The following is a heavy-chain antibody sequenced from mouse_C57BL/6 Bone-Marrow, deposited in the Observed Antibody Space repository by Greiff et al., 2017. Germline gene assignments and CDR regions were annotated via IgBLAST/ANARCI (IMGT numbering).Heavy chain of an antibody. CDR1: GYTFTDYE. V-gene: IGHV1-15*01. J-gene: IGHJ1*03. CDR3: TRCRYSYGSSYNWYFDV. Sequence: VQLQQSGAELVRPGASVTLSCKASGYTFTDYEMHWVKQTPVHGLEWIGAIDPETGGTAYNQKFKGKAILTADKSSSTAYMELRSLTSEDSAVYYCTRCRYSYGSSYNWYFDVWGTGTSVTVSS. D-gene: IGHD1-1*01. CDR2: IDPETGGT.